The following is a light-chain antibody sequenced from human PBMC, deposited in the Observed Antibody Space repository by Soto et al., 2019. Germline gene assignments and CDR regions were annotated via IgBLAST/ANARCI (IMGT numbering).Light chain of an antibody. V-gene: IGLV2-8*01. CDR1: SSDVGAYKY. CDR2: EVT. CDR3: TSYVGNDIWV. Sequence: QSALTQPPSASGSPGQSVTISCSETSSDVGAYKYVSWYQQYPGKAPKLMIYEVTKRPSGVPDRFSGSKSGNTASLTVSGLQAEDEADDYCTSYVGNDIWVFGGGTKLTVL. J-gene: IGLJ3*02.